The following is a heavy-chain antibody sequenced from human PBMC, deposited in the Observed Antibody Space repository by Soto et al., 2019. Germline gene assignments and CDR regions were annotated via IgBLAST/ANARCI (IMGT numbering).Heavy chain of an antibody. D-gene: IGHD3-9*01. J-gene: IGHJ5*02. CDR2: ISGSGGST. Sequence: SGGSLRLSCAASGFTFSSYAMSWVRQAPGKGLEWVSAISGSGGSTYYADSVKGRFTISRDNSKNTLYLQMNSLRAEDTAVYYCAPSVEYYDILTIDPWGQGTLVTVSS. V-gene: IGHV3-23*01. CDR3: APSVEYYDILTIDP. CDR1: GFTFSSYA.